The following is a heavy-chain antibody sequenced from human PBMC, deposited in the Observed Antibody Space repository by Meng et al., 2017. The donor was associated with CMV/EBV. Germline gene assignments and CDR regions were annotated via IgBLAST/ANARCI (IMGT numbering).Heavy chain of an antibody. CDR3: ARAYDYGDYDSCYFDY. D-gene: IGHD4-17*01. V-gene: IGHV3-53*01. CDR1: GFAVSGNY. Sequence: GGSLRLSCAASGFAVSGNYTSWVRQAPGKGLQWVSVIYSGDSTYYADSVKGRFTISRDNSKNTLYLQMNSLRAEDTAVYYCARAYDYGDYDSCYFDYWGQGTLVTVSS. J-gene: IGHJ4*02. CDR2: IYSGDST.